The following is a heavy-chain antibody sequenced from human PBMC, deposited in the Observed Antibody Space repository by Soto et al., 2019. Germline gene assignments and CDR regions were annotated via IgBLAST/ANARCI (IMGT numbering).Heavy chain of an antibody. J-gene: IGHJ4*02. Sequence: SETLSLTCTVSGGSISSYYWGWIRQPPGKGLEWIGYIYYSGSTNYNPSLKSRVTISVDTSKNQFSLKLSSVTAADTAVYYCAGDGGSGWFHFDYWGQGTLVTVS. V-gene: IGHV4-59*01. CDR3: AGDGGSGWFHFDY. CDR1: GGSISSYY. CDR2: IYYSGST. D-gene: IGHD6-19*01.